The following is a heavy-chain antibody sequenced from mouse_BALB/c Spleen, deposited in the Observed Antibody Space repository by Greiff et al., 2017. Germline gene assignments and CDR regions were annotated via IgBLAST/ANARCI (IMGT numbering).Heavy chain of an antibody. J-gene: IGHJ4*01. CDR2: IYPGNGDT. CDR1: GYTFTSYN. Sequence: LQQPGAELVKPGASVKMSCKASGYTFTSYNMHWVKQTPGQGLEWIGAIYPGNGDTSYNQKFKCKATLTADKSSSTAYMQLSSLTSEDSAVYYCARNGRQYAMDYWGQGTSVTVSS. CDR3: ARNGRQYAMDY. V-gene: IGHV1-12*01.